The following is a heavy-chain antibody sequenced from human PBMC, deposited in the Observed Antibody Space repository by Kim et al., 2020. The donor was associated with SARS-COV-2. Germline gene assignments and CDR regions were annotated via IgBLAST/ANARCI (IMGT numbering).Heavy chain of an antibody. V-gene: IGHV4-61*02. Sequence: SETLSLTCTVSGGSISSGSYYWSWIRQPAGKGLEWIGRIYTSGSTNYNPSLKSRVTISVDTSKNQFSLKLSSVTAADTAVYYCARDAEYSGYSPLRYGMDVWGQGTTVTVSS. J-gene: IGHJ6*02. CDR2: IYTSGST. CDR1: GGSISSGSYY. CDR3: ARDAEYSGYSPLRYGMDV. D-gene: IGHD5-12*01.